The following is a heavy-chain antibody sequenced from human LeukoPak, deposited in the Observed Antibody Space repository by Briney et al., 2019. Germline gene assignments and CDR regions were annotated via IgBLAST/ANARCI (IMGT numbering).Heavy chain of an antibody. V-gene: IGHV1-46*01. J-gene: IGHJ4*02. D-gene: IGHD6-19*01. CDR3: ARAIRHEAGTRGYYDY. Sequence: ASVKVSCKASGYTFTSYYMHWVRQAPGQGLEWMGIINPSGGSTSYAQKFQGRVTMTRDTSTSTVYMELSSLRSEDTAVYYCARAIRHEAGTRGYYDYWGQGTLVTVSS. CDR2: INPSGGST. CDR1: GYTFTSYY.